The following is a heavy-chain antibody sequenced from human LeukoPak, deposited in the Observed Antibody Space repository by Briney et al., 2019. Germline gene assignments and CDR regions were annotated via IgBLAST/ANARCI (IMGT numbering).Heavy chain of an antibody. D-gene: IGHD1-1*01. V-gene: IGHV4-61*02. J-gene: IGHJ3*02. CDR3: AATGTYGGDAFDI. CDR2: IYTGGST. CDR1: GGSISSGSYY. Sequence: SQTLSLTCTVSGGSISSGSYYWSWIRQPAGKGLEWIGRIYTGGSTNYNPSLKSRVTISVDTSKNQFSLKLSSVTAADTAVYYCAATGTYGGDAFDIWGQGTMVTVSS.